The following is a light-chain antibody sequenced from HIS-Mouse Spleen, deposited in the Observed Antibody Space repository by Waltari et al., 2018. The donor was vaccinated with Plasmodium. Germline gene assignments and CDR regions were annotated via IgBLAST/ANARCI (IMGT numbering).Light chain of an antibody. V-gene: IGKV3-20*01. CDR1: QSVSSSY. J-gene: IGKJ4*01. Sequence: EIVLKQSPGTLSLSPGERAHLSCRASQSVSSSYLAWYQQKPGKAPRLLIYGASSRATGIPDRFSGSGSGTDFTLTISRLEPEDFAVYYCQQYGSSPLTFGGGTKVEIK. CDR3: QQYGSSPLT. CDR2: GAS.